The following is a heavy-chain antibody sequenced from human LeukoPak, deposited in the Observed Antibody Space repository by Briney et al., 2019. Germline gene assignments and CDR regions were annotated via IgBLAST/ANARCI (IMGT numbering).Heavy chain of an antibody. CDR1: SESFSGYY. CDR3: AREKDSSSWYNWFDP. CDR2: INHSGST. V-gene: IGHV4-34*01. J-gene: IGHJ5*02. Sequence: SETLSLTCAVYSESFSGYYWSWIRQPPGKGLEWIGEINHSGSTNYNPSLKSRVTISVDTSKNQFSLKVSSVTAADTAVYYCAREKDSSSWYNWFDPWGQGTLVTVSS. D-gene: IGHD6-13*01.